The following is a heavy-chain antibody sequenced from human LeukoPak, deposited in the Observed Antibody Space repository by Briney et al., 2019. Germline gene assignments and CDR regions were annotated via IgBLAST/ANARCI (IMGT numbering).Heavy chain of an antibody. V-gene: IGHV3-30-3*01. J-gene: IGHJ6*02. CDR3: ARDPYSSSWYPYYYYGMDV. Sequence: GRSLRLSCAASGFTFSSYAMHWVRQAPGKGLEWVAVISHDGSNKYYADPVKGRFTISRDNSKNTLYLQMNSLRAEDTAVYYCARDPYSSSWYPYYYYGMDVWGQGTTVTVSS. CDR2: ISHDGSNK. D-gene: IGHD6-13*01. CDR1: GFTFSSYA.